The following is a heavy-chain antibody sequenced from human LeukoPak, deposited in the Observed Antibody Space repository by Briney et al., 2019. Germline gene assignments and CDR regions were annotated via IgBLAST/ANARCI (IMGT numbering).Heavy chain of an antibody. CDR1: GFTVSSNY. V-gene: IGHV3-53*01. J-gene: IGHJ4*02. CDR3: ARAQLVPSYYFDY. CDR2: IYSGGST. Sequence: GRSLRLSCAASGFTVSSNYMSWVRQAPGKGLEWVSVIYSGGSTYYADSVKGRFTISRDNSKNTLYLQMNSLRAEDTAVYYCARAQLVPSYYFDYWGQGTLVTVSS. D-gene: IGHD6-6*01.